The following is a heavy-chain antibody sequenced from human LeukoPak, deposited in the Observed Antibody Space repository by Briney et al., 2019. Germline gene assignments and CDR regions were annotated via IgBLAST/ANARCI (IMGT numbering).Heavy chain of an antibody. CDR2: IYYSGST. D-gene: IGHD6-19*01. V-gene: IGHV4-39*01. J-gene: IGHJ4*02. CDR3: ARHVAETLLSYFDY. CDR1: GGSISNSGYY. Sequence: SETLSLTCTVSGGSISNSGYYWGWIRQPPGEGLEWIGSIYYSGSTYYNPSLKSRVTISVDTSKNQFSLKLSSVTAADTAVYYCARHVAETLLSYFDYWGQGTLVTVCS.